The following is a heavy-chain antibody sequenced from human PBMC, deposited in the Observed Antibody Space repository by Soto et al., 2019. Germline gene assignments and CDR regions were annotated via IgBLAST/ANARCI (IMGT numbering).Heavy chain of an antibody. CDR1: GGSISSSSYY. CDR2: IYYSGST. D-gene: IGHD3-22*01. V-gene: IGHV4-39*01. J-gene: IGHJ4*02. CDR3: ASQILPNYYYDSSGYVHFDY. Sequence: SETLSLTCTVSGGSISSSSYYWGWIRQPPGKGLEWIGSIYYSGSTYYNPSLKSRVTISVDTSKNQFSLKLSSVTAADTAVYYCASQILPNYYYDSSGYVHFDYRGQGTLVTVSS.